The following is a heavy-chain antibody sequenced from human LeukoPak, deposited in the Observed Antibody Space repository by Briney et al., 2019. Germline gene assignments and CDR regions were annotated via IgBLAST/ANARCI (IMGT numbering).Heavy chain of an antibody. D-gene: IGHD6-13*01. CDR1: GGSASSYY. Sequence: SETLSLTCTVSGGSASSYYWSWIRQPPGKGLEWIGYIYYSGSTNYNPSLKSRVTLSVDTSKNQFSLNLNSVTAADTAVYYCVRGSTWFDYWGQGTLVTVSS. J-gene: IGHJ4*02. V-gene: IGHV4-59*02. CDR3: VRGSTWFDY. CDR2: IYYSGST.